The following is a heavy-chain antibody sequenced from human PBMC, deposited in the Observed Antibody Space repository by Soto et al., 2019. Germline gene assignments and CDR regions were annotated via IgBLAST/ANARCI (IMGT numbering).Heavy chain of an antibody. D-gene: IGHD2-15*01. Sequence: PSETLSLTCTVSGGSISSSIFYWGWLRQPPGKGLEWIGSLSYSGSTYYNPSLKSRVTISVDTSKNQFSLKLSSVTAADTAVYYCARPDCSAGSCHSSTRAEYFQHWGQGTLVTV. CDR3: ARPDCSAGSCHSSTRAEYFQH. CDR2: LSYSGST. CDR1: GGSISSSIFY. V-gene: IGHV4-39*01. J-gene: IGHJ1*01.